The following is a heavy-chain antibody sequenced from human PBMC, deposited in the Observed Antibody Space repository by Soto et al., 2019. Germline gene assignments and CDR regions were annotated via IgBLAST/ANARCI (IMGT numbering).Heavy chain of an antibody. D-gene: IGHD1-26*01. CDR3: ARGRSGSRKGYYFDY. V-gene: IGHV3-53*04. Sequence: EVQLVESGGGLVQPGGSLRLSCAASGFTVSSNYMSWVRQAPGKGLEWVSVIYSGGSTYYADSVKGRFTISRHNSKNTLYLQMNSLRAEDTAVYYCARGRSGSRKGYYFDYWGQGTLVTVSS. J-gene: IGHJ4*02. CDR2: IYSGGST. CDR1: GFTVSSNY.